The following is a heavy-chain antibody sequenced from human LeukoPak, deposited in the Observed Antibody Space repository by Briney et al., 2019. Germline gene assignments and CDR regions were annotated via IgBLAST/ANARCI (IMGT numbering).Heavy chain of an antibody. D-gene: IGHD2-2*02. CDR1: GYSISSGYY. CDR2: IYHSGST. J-gene: IGHJ6*03. Sequence: SETLSLTCAVSGYSISSGYYWGWIRQPPGKGLEWIGSIYHSGSTYFNPSLKSRVTISVDTSKNQFALKLTSVTAADTAVYYCARSLYCSSTSCYTRYSYYCYMDVWGEGTTVTVSS. CDR3: ARSLYCSSTSCYTRYSYYCYMDV. V-gene: IGHV4-38-2*01.